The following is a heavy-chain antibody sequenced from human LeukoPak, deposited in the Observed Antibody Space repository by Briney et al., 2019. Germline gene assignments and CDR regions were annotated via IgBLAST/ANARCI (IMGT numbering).Heavy chain of an antibody. V-gene: IGHV3-23*01. D-gene: IGHD5-24*01. CDR2: ISGSGGST. CDR3: AKDGVWRWLQVSFFDY. Sequence: GGSLRLSCAASGFTFSSYAMSWVRQAPGKGLEWVSAISGSGGSTYYADSVKGRFTISRDNSKNTLYLQMIRLRAEDTAVYYCAKDGVWRWLQVSFFDYWGQGTLVTVSS. CDR1: GFTFSSYA. J-gene: IGHJ4*02.